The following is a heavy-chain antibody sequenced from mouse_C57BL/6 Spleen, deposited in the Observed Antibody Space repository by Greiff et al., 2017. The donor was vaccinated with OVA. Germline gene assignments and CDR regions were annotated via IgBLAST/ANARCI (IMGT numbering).Heavy chain of an antibody. J-gene: IGHJ4*01. Sequence: VQLQQPGAELVKPGASVKMSCKASGYTFTSYWITWVKQRPGQGLGWIGDIYPGSGSTNYNEKFKSKATLTVDTSSSTAYMQLSSLTSEDSAVYYCARRISSPYAMDYWGQGTSVTVSS. CDR3: ARRISSPYAMDY. CDR2: IYPGSGST. D-gene: IGHD1-1*01. V-gene: IGHV1-55*01. CDR1: GYTFTSYW.